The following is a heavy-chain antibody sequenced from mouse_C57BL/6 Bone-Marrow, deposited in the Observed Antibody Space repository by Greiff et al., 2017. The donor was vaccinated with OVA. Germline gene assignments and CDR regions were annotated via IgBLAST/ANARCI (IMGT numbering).Heavy chain of an antibody. J-gene: IGHJ1*03. Sequence: VQLQQPGAELVKPGASVKMSCKASGYTFTSYWITWVKQRPGQGLEWIGDIYPGSGSTNYNEKFKSKATLTVDTSSSTAYMQLSSLTSEDSAVYYCARRGSSYRYVEGWGTGTTVTVSS. D-gene: IGHD1-1*01. CDR2: IYPGSGST. CDR1: GYTFTSYW. V-gene: IGHV1-55*01. CDR3: ARRGSSYRYVEG.